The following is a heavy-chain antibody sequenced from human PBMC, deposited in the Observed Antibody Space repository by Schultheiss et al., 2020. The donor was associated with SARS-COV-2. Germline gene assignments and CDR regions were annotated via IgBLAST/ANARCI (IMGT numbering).Heavy chain of an antibody. CDR1: GGSISSYY. J-gene: IGHJ6*03. D-gene: IGHD2-15*01. Sequence: SQTLSLTCTVSGGSISSYYWSWIRQPAGKGLEWIGRIYTSGSTNYNPSLKSRVTISVDTSKNQFSLKLSSVTAADTAVYYCARGRKVAATIYYYYYMDVWGKGTTVTVSS. CDR2: IYTSGST. CDR3: ARGRKVAATIYYYYYMDV. V-gene: IGHV4-4*07.